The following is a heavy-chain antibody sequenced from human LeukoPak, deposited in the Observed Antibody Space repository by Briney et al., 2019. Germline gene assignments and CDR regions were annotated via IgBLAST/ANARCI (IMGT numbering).Heavy chain of an antibody. CDR1: GNTFSNYG. D-gene: IGHD6-19*01. Sequence: ASVKVSCKASGNTFSNYGISWVRQDPGQGLEWMGWISGFNGYTRYAQNLQGRVTMTTDTSTSTAYMELRSLISDDTAVYYCARDQGYTSEWLDYWGQGTLVTVSS. CDR3: ARDQGYTSEWLDY. V-gene: IGHV1-18*01. CDR2: ISGFNGYT. J-gene: IGHJ4*02.